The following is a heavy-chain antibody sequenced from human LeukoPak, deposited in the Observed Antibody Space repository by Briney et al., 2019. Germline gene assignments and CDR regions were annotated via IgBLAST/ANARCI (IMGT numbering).Heavy chain of an antibody. Sequence: GASVKVSCTASGYPFTSYGISWVRQARGQGLEWMGYISASNGHTDFARKFQDGVTMPPETSSPTRYVSPRGLTAGARAVYYLPRDTGYSWYDTFGDYWGQGTLVTVSS. CDR3: PRDTGYSWYDTFGDY. J-gene: IGHJ4*02. V-gene: IGHV1-18*01. D-gene: IGHD5-12*01. CDR1: GYPFTSYG. CDR2: ISASNGHT.